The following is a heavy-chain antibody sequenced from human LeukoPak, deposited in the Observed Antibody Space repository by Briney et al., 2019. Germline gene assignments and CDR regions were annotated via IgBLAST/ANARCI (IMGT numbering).Heavy chain of an antibody. J-gene: IGHJ4*02. CDR3: AKVRLYYGSGSEVDY. Sequence: GGSLRLSCAASGFTFSSYAMSWVRQAPGKGLEWVSAISGSGGSTYYADSVKGRFTIPRDNSKNTLYLQMNSLRAEDTAVYYCAKVRLYYGSGSEVDYWGQGTLVTVSS. V-gene: IGHV3-23*01. D-gene: IGHD3-10*01. CDR2: ISGSGGST. CDR1: GFTFSSYA.